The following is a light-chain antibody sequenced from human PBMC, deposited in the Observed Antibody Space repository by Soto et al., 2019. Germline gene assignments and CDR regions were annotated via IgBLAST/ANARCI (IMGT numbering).Light chain of an antibody. CDR2: NNI. V-gene: IGLV1-40*01. Sequence: QSVLTQPPSVSGAPGQRVTISCTGSSFNIGAGYDVHWYQQLPGTAPKLLIYNNINRPSGVPDRFSGSKSGTSASLAITGLQPDDEADYYCQSYDTMLSGPGVFGGGTKVTVL. CDR1: SFNIGAGYD. CDR3: QSYDTMLSGPGV. J-gene: IGLJ2*01.